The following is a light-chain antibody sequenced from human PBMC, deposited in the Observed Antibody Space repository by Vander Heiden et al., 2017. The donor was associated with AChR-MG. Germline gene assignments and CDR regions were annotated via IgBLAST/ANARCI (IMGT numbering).Light chain of an antibody. CDR1: QSVRSN. V-gene: IGKV3-15*01. CDR3: QQYNNWTPLT. Sequence: EIVMTQSPATLSVSPGERATLSCRASQSVRSNLAWYQQKPGQAPRLLIYGASTRATGIPARFSGSGYGTEFTLTISSLQSEDFGVYYCQQYNNWTPLTFGGGTKVEIK. CDR2: GAS. J-gene: IGKJ4*01.